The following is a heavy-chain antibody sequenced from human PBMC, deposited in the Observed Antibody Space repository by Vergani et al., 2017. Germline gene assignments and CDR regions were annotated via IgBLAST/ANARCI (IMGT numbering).Heavy chain of an antibody. J-gene: IGHJ4*02. CDR1: GGTFSSYA. D-gene: IGHD3-22*01. CDR2: IIPIFGTA. CDR3: AYDSSLVPIYDSSGYSPYYFDY. Sequence: QVQLVQSGAEVKKPGSSVKVSCKASGGTFSSYAISWVRQAPGQGLEWMGGIIPIFGTANYAQKFQGRVTITADESTSTAYMELGSLRSEDTAVYYCAYDSSLVPIYDSSGYSPYYFDYWGQGTLVTVSS. V-gene: IGHV1-69*01.